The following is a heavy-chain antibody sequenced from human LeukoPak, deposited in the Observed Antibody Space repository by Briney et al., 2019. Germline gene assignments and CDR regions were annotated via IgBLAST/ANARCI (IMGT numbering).Heavy chain of an antibody. V-gene: IGHV3-7*03. CDR3: ARERDGRFFDY. CDR2: INQEGSEK. Sequence: PGGSLRLSCAVSGLTFRSFWVSWVRQAPGKGLEWVANINQEGSEKYFVDSVRGRFTITRDNAQNLLHLQMNTLTAEDTAVYYCARERDGRFFDYWGQGTLVTVSS. J-gene: IGHJ4*02. D-gene: IGHD5-24*01. CDR1: GLTFRSFW.